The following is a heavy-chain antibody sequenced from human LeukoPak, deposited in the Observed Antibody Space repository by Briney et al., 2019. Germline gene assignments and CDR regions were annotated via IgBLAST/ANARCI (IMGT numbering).Heavy chain of an antibody. CDR3: ARALNKLMQAERYFDY. J-gene: IGHJ4*02. CDR1: GGTFSSYG. Sequence: GASVKVSCKASGGTFSSYGISWVRQAPGQGLEWMGRIIPILGIANYAQKFQGRVTITADKSTSTAYMELSSLRSDDTAVYYCARALNKLMQAERYFDYWGQGTLVTVSS. CDR2: IIPILGIA. D-gene: IGHD6-25*01. V-gene: IGHV1-69*04.